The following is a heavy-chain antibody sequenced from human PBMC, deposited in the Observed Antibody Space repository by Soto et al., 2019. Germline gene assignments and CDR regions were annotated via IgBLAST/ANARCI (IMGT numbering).Heavy chain of an antibody. CDR3: ARGKLVDPTVTNWFDP. CDR1: GYTFTSYG. J-gene: IGHJ5*02. CDR2: ISAYNGNT. V-gene: IGHV1-18*01. D-gene: IGHD1-1*01. Sequence: GASVKVSCKASGYTFTSYGISWVRQAPGQGLEWMGWISAYNGNTNYAQKLQGRVTMTTDTSTSTAYMELRSLRSDDTAVYYCARGKLVDPTVTNWFDPWGQGTLVTVSS.